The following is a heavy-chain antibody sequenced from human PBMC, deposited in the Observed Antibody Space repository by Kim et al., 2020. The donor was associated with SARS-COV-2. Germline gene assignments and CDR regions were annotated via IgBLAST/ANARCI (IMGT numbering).Heavy chain of an antibody. J-gene: IGHJ3*01. V-gene: IGHV6-1*01. D-gene: IGHD1-26*01. CDR3: GRGLASAFDV. Sequence: SQTLSLTCAISGDSVSSNTAAWNWIRQSPSRGLEWLGRTYYRSKWYNDYAASVKSRISINPDTSKNQISLQLNSVTPEDTAVYYCGRGLASAFDVWGQGTVVTVSS. CDR2: TYYRSKWYN. CDR1: GDSVSSNTAA.